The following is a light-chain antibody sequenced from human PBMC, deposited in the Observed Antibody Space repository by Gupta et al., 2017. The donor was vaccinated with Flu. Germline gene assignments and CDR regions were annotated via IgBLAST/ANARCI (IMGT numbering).Light chain of an antibody. J-gene: IGLJ2*01. CDR2: NTN. V-gene: IGLV8-61*01. Sequence: QTVVPHEPSLSVSPGRTVTLTCVLSSGTVSSSHSVGWYQQTPGQPPRTLIYNTNIRSFGVPDRFFGSILGNRAALTITGAQADDESDYECVIYLGGGISLFGGGTKVTVL. CDR3: VIYLGGGISL. CDR1: SGTVSSSHS.